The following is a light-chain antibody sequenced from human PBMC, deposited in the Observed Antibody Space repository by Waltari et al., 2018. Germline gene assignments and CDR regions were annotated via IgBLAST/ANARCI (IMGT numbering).Light chain of an antibody. CDR1: HNIKFY. J-gene: IGKJ4*01. Sequence: DIKMTQSPSSLSASVCDRVIITCRASHNIKFYLNWYQHKPGSAPKLLIYAASSLQSGVPSRFSGSGSGTDCTLTITSLQPEEFATYYCQESYYMPPSTFGGGTKVEIK. V-gene: IGKV1-39*01. CDR3: QESYYMPPST. CDR2: AAS.